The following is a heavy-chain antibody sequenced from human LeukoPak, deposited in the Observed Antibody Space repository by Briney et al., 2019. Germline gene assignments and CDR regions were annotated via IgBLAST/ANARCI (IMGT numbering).Heavy chain of an antibody. V-gene: IGHV4-31*03. CDR1: GGSISSGGYY. Sequence: SETLSLTCTVSGGSISSGGYYWSWIRQHPGKGLEWIGYIYYSGSTYYNPSLKSRVTISVDTSKNQFSLKLSSVTAADTAVYYCARATGGYYLYYFDYWGQGTLVTVSS. CDR3: ARATGGYYLYYFDY. J-gene: IGHJ4*02. D-gene: IGHD3-22*01. CDR2: IYYSGST.